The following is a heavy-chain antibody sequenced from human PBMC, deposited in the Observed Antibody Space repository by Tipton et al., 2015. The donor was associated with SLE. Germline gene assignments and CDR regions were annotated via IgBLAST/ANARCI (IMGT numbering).Heavy chain of an antibody. CDR2: ISYDGSNK. CDR3: ARAVMIAAAPFDY. J-gene: IGHJ4*02. CDR1: GFTFSSYA. V-gene: IGHV3-30-3*01. Sequence: SLRLSCAASGFTFSSYAMHWVRQAPGKGLEWVAVISYDGSNKYYADSVKGRFTISRDNSKNTLYLQMNSLRAEDTAVYYCARAVMIAAAPFDYWGQGTLVTVSS. D-gene: IGHD6-13*01.